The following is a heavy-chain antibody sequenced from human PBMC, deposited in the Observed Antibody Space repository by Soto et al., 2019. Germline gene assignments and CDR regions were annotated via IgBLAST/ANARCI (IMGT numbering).Heavy chain of an antibody. CDR3: AHSSDHYDSSGYYLAFGY. J-gene: IGHJ4*02. D-gene: IGHD3-22*01. V-gene: IGHV2-5*02. CDR1: GFSLSTSGVG. CDR2: IYWDDDK. Sequence: QITLKESGPTLVKPTQTLTLTCTFSGFSLSTSGVGVGWIRQPPGKALEWLALIYWDDDKRYSPSLKSRLTITKDTSKNQVVITMTNMDPVDTATYYCAHSSDHYDSSGYYLAFGYWGQGTLVTVSS.